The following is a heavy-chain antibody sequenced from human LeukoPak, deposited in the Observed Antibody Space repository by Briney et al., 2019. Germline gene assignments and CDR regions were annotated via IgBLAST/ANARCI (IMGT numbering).Heavy chain of an antibody. CDR2: ISGSDGST. CDR3: AKEVLLSFGDYTYVDH. J-gene: IGHJ4*02. Sequence: GGSLRLSCAASGFTFNSYAMSWVRQAPGKGLEWVSAISGSDGSTYYADSVKGRFTISRDNSKNTLYHEMNSLRAEDTAVYYCAKEVLLSFGDYTYVDHWGQGTLVTVSS. D-gene: IGHD4-17*01. CDR1: GFTFNSYA. V-gene: IGHV3-23*01.